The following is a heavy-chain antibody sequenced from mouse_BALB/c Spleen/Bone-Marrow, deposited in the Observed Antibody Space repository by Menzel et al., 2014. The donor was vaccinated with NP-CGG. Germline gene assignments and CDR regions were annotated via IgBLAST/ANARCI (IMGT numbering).Heavy chain of an antibody. V-gene: IGHV14-3*02. J-gene: IGHJ4*01. Sequence: DTYMHWVKQRPEQGLEWIGRIDPANGNTKYDPKFQGKATITADTSSNTAYLQLSSLTSEDTAVYYCARYYYYAMDYWGQGTSVTVSS. CDR1: DTY. CDR2: IDPANGNT. CDR3: ARYYYYAMDY.